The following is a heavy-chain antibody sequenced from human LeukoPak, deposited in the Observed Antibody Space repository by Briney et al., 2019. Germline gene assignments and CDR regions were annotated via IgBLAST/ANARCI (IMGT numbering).Heavy chain of an antibody. J-gene: IGHJ4*02. V-gene: IGHV3-21*01. CDR1: GFTFSSYS. D-gene: IGHD4-11*01. Sequence: PGGSLRLSCAASGFTFSSYSMNWVRQAPGKGLEWVSSISSSSSYIYYADSVKGRFTISRDNAKNSLYLQMNSLRAEDTAVYYCARVQGPHSNYDFDYWGQGTLVTVSS. CDR2: ISSSSSYI. CDR3: ARVQGPHSNYDFDY.